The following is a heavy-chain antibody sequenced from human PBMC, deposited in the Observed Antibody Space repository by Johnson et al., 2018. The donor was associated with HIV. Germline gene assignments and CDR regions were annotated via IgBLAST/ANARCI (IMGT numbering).Heavy chain of an antibody. D-gene: IGHD3-16*01. Sequence: QVQLVESGGGVVQPGRSLRLSCAASGFSFSDYYMTWIRQAPGKGLAWVSYISSSGGTKYYADSLKGRFTISRDNAKNSLYLQMNSLRVEDTAVYYCARDGGRGDFDIWGQGTRVSVSS. CDR3: ARDGGRGDFDI. CDR1: GFSFSDYY. J-gene: IGHJ3*02. CDR2: ISSSGGTK. V-gene: IGHV3-11*04.